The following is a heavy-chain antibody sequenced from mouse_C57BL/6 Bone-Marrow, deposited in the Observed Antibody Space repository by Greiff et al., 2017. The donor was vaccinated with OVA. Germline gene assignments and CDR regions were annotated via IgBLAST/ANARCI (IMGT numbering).Heavy chain of an antibody. CDR1: GYTFTSYW. Sequence: QVQLQQPGAELVKPGASVKMSCKASGYTFTSYWITWVKQRPGQGLEWIGDIYPGSGSTNYNEKFKSKATLTGDTSSSTAYMQLSSLTSEDSAVYYCADYDYDEGAMDYWGQGTSVTVSS. D-gene: IGHD2-4*01. CDR2: IYPGSGST. CDR3: ADYDYDEGAMDY. V-gene: IGHV1-55*01. J-gene: IGHJ4*01.